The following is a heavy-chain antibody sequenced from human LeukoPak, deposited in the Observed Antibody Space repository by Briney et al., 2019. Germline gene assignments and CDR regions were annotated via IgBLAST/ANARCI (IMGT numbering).Heavy chain of an antibody. Sequence: SETLSLTSTVSGGSISSYYWSWIRQPPGKGLEWIGYIYYSGSTNYNPSLKSRVTISVDTSKNQFSLKLSSVTAADTAVYYCARDRTTVTTYYYYGMDVWGQGTTVTVSS. CDR3: ARDRTTVTTYYYYGMDV. CDR1: GGSISSYY. D-gene: IGHD4-17*01. CDR2: IYYSGST. J-gene: IGHJ6*02. V-gene: IGHV4-59*01.